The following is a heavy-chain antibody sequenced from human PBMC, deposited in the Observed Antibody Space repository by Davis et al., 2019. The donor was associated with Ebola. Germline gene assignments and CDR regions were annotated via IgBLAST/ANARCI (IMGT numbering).Heavy chain of an antibody. CDR1: GFTFSSYG. Sequence: PGGSLRLSCAASGFTFSSYGMSWVRQAPGEGLEWVSYISGSSSTVYNADSVKGRFTISRDNAKNSLYLQMNSLRAEDTAVYYCAKAPGPDYSKPQPYWYFDLWGRGTLVTVSS. D-gene: IGHD4-11*01. V-gene: IGHV3-48*01. CDR3: AKAPGPDYSKPQPYWYFDL. CDR2: ISGSSSTV. J-gene: IGHJ2*01.